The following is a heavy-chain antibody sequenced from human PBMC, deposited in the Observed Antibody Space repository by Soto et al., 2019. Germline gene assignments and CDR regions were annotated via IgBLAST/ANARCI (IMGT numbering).Heavy chain of an antibody. J-gene: IGHJ6*02. CDR3: ARGGLALMDV. CDR1: GYSFTSYA. CDR2: INAGNGNT. Sequence: QVQLVQSGAEVKKPGASVKVSCKASGYSFTSYAMHWVRQAPGQRLEWMGWINAGNGNTKYSQKFQGRVTITRDTPASQAYMELSSLRSEDTVVYYCARGGLALMDVWGQGTTVTVSS. V-gene: IGHV1-3*01. D-gene: IGHD3-16*01.